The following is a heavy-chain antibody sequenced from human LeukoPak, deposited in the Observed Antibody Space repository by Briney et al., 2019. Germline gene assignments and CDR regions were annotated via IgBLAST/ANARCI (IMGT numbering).Heavy chain of an antibody. CDR2: IYYSGST. V-gene: IGHV4-39*01. J-gene: IGHJ4*02. Sequence: SETLSLTCTVSGGSISSSSYYWGWIRQPPGKGLEWIGSIYYSGSTYYNPSLKSRVTISVDTSKNQFSLKLSSVTAADTAVCYCARRNYYDSSGYYRGFDYWGQGTLVTVSS. CDR1: GGSISSSSYY. CDR3: ARRNYYDSSGYYRGFDY. D-gene: IGHD3-22*01.